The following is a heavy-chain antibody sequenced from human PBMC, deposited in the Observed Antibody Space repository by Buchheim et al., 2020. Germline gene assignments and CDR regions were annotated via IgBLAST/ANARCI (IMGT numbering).Heavy chain of an antibody. V-gene: IGHV4-39*07. J-gene: IGHJ2*01. Sequence: QLQLQESGPGLVKPSETLSLTCTVSGGSISSSSYYWGWIRQPPGKGLEWIGSIYYSGSTYYNPSLKSRVTISVDTSKNQFSLKLSSVTAADTAVYYCARRGYDSSGYYYVGWYFDLWGRGTL. D-gene: IGHD3-22*01. CDR3: ARRGYDSSGYYYVGWYFDL. CDR1: GGSISSSSYY. CDR2: IYYSGST.